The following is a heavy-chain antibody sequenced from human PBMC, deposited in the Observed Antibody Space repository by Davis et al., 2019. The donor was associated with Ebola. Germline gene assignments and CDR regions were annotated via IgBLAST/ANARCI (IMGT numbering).Heavy chain of an antibody. D-gene: IGHD3-3*01. Sequence: GESLKISCAASGFTFSNAYMNWVRQIPGKGLEWVGRIKSETYGGTTDYAAPVKGRFTISRDDSRNTLFLQMNSLKIEDTAVYYCTSSYDDFWSGFYDWGQGTLVTVSS. CDR3: TSSYDDFWSGFYD. CDR1: GFTFSNAY. J-gene: IGHJ4*02. CDR2: IKSETYGGTT. V-gene: IGHV3-15*01.